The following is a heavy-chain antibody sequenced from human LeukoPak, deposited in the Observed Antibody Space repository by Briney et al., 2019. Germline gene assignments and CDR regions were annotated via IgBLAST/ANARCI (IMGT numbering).Heavy chain of an antibody. CDR1: GFTFSSYG. CDR3: ARAIDIVVVPAYDY. D-gene: IGHD2-2*01. Sequence: GRSLRLSCAASGFTFSSYGMHWVRQAPGKGLKWVAVISYDGSNKYYADSVKGRFTISRDNSKNTLYLQMNSLRAEDTAVYYCARAIDIVVVPAYDYWGQGTLVTVSS. J-gene: IGHJ4*02. V-gene: IGHV3-30*03. CDR2: ISYDGSNK.